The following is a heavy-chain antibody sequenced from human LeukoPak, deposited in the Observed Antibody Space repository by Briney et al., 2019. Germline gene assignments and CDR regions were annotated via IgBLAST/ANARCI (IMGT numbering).Heavy chain of an antibody. V-gene: IGHV3-30*09. CDR2: ISFDGSNK. Sequence: GGSLRLSCAASGFTFSSYAMHWVRQAPGKGLEWVAVISFDGSNKYYADSVKGRFAISRDDSKNTLYLQMNSLRAEDTAVYYCARDRGWDIAMVLDYWGQGTLVTVSS. CDR1: GFTFSSYA. CDR3: ARDRGWDIAMVLDY. D-gene: IGHD5-18*01. J-gene: IGHJ4*02.